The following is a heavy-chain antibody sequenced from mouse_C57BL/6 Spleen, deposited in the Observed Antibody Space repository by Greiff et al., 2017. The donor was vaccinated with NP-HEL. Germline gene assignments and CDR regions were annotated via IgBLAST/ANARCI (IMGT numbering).Heavy chain of an antibody. V-gene: IGHV14-4*01. D-gene: IGHD2-2*01. CDR3: TRGYDGAGFAY. CDR1: GFNIKDDY. Sequence: EVQLQQSGAELVRPGASVKLSCTASGFNIKDDYMHWVKQRPEQGLEWIGWIDPENGDTEYASKFQGKATITADTSSNTAYLQLSSLTSEDTAVYYCTRGYDGAGFAYWGQGTLVTVSA. CDR2: IDPENGDT. J-gene: IGHJ3*01.